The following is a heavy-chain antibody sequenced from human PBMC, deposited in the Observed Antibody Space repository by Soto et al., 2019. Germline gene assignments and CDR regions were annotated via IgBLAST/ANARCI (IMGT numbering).Heavy chain of an antibody. CDR2: LSGSGEGT. CDR1: GFTFSSYA. J-gene: IGHJ4*02. V-gene: IGHV3-23*01. D-gene: IGHD5-12*01. Sequence: EVQLLESGGGLVQPGGSLRLSCVASGFTFSSYAMGWVRQAPGKGLEYVSSLSGSGEGTYYADSAEGRFTISRDNSKNTLYLQMNSLRAEDTAVYYCTRSSGYDWGQGTLVSASS. CDR3: TRSSGYD.